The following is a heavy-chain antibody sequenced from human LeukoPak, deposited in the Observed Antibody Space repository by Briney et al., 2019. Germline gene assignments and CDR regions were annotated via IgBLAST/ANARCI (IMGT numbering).Heavy chain of an antibody. J-gene: IGHJ2*01. V-gene: IGHV4-61*01. CDR2: LHYSGKS. D-gene: IGHD6-13*01. CDR3: ARVIAAATWFFDL. CDR1: GGSVSRGSYY. Sequence: SETLSLTCTVSGGSVSRGSYYWSWIRQPPGKGLEWIGYLHYSGKSNYNPSLKSRVTISVDTSKNQFSLKLTSVTAADTAVYYCARVIAAATWFFDLWGRGTLVTVSS.